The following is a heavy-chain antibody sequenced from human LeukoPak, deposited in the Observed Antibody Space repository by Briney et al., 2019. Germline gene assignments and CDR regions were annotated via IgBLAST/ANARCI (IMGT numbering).Heavy chain of an antibody. Sequence: GGSLRLSCAASGFTFSSYAMSWVRQAPGKGLEWVSAISGSGGSTYYADSVKGRFTISRDNSKNTLYLQMNSLRAEDTAVYYCARKNSSGWYVRGVYFDYWGQGTLVTISS. CDR3: ARKNSSGWYVRGVYFDY. D-gene: IGHD6-19*01. CDR2: ISGSGGST. J-gene: IGHJ4*02. V-gene: IGHV3-23*01. CDR1: GFTFSSYA.